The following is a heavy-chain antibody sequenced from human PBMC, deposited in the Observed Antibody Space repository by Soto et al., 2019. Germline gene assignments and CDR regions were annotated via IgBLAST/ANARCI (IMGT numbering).Heavy chain of an antibody. Sequence: EVQLVESGGDLVQPGGSLRLSCAASGFTFSGHWMHWVRQVPGKGLEWVSRINTDGGSSAYADSVKGRFTISRDNAKNKLYPQMNGLRADDTAVYYCAREAGYCSRTSCYRRAFDTWGQGTTVTVSS. CDR2: INTDGGSS. CDR1: GFTFSGHW. CDR3: AREAGYCSRTSCYRRAFDT. V-gene: IGHV3-74*03. D-gene: IGHD2-2*01. J-gene: IGHJ3*02.